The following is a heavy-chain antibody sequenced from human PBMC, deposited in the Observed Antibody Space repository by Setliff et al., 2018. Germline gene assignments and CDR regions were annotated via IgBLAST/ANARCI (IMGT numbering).Heavy chain of an antibody. D-gene: IGHD6-13*01. J-gene: IGHJ5*02. Sequence: PGGSLRLSCAASGFTFSTYSMNWVRQAPGKGLEWVSAISGRDSSTYYADSVKGRFTISRDNSKNTLYLQMNSLRLEDTAVYYCLVAYTSSWYSSGFDPWGQGTLVTVSS. CDR3: LVAYTSSWYSSGFDP. CDR2: ISGRDSST. CDR1: GFTFSTYS. V-gene: IGHV3-23*01.